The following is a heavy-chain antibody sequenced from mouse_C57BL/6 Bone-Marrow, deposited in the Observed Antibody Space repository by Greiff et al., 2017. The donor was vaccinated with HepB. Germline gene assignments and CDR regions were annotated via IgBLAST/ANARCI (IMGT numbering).Heavy chain of an antibody. J-gene: IGHJ4*01. CDR2: ISSGSSTI. V-gene: IGHV5-17*01. CDR3: ARKGVYYYGSSYGYYAMDY. D-gene: IGHD1-1*01. CDR1: GFTFSDYG. Sequence: EVKVVESGGGLVKPGGSLKLSCAASGFTFSDYGMHWVRQAPEKGLEWVAYISSGSSTIYYADTVKGRFTISRDNAKNTLFLQMTSLRSEDTAMYYCARKGVYYYGSSYGYYAMDYWGQGTSVTVSS.